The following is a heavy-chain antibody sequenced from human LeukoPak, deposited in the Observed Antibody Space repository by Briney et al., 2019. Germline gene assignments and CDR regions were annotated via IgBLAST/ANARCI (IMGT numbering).Heavy chain of an antibody. CDR1: GYTFTSYG. D-gene: IGHD3-10*01. CDR2: ISAYNGNT. CDR3: ARDGRLTMVRGVIFDY. J-gene: IGHJ4*02. Sequence: ASVKVSCKASGYTFTSYGISWERQAPGQGLEWMGWISAYNGNTNYAQKLQGRVTMTTDTSTSTAYMELRSLRSDDTAVYYCARDGRLTMVRGVIFDYWGQGTLVTVSS. V-gene: IGHV1-18*01.